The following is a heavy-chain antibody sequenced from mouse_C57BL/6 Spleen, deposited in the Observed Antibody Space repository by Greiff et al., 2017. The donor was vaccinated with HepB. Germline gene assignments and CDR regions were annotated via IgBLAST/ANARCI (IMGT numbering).Heavy chain of an antibody. V-gene: IGHV5-9-1*02. Sequence: EVQRVESGEGLVKPGGSLKLSCAASGFTFSSYAMSWVRQTPEKRLEWVAYISSGGDYIYYADTVKGRFTISRDNARNTLYLQMSSLKSEDTAMYYCTRGGSSLYYFDYWGQGTTLTVSS. CDR2: ISSGGDYI. CDR3: TRGGSSLYYFDY. J-gene: IGHJ2*01. D-gene: IGHD1-1*01. CDR1: GFTFSSYA.